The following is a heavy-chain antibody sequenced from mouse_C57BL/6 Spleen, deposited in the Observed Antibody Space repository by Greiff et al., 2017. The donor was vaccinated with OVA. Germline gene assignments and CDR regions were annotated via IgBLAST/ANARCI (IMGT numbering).Heavy chain of an antibody. J-gene: IGHJ3*01. CDR2: ISSGSSTI. D-gene: IGHD2-4*01. Sequence: EVMLVESGGGLVKPGGSLKLSCAASGFTFSDYGMHWVRQAPEKGLEWVAYISSGSSTIYYADTVKGRFTISRDNAKNTLFLQMTSLRSEDTAMYYCSIYYDYDGLAYWGQGTLVTVSA. V-gene: IGHV5-17*01. CDR3: SIYYDYDGLAY. CDR1: GFTFSDYG.